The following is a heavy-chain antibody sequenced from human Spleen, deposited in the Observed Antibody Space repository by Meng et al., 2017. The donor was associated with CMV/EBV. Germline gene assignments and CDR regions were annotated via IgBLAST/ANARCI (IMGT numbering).Heavy chain of an antibody. V-gene: IGHV3-74*01. Sequence: SGFTFTNDGKHWVRQTPGKGLVWVSRINEDGRTTNYADSVNGRFTISRDNAKDTAYLQMNSLRVEDTAVYYCARVWVGTWGHRGDDYWGQGTLVTVSS. CDR1: GFTFTNDG. D-gene: IGHD4-23*01. CDR3: ARVWVGTWGHRGDDY. J-gene: IGHJ4*02. CDR2: INEDGRTT.